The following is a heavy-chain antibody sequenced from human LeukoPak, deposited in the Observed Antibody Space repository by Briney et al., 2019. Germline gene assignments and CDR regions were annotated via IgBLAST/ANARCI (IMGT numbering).Heavy chain of an antibody. J-gene: IGHJ4*02. CDR3: AKGILGTGSYSVPDY. CDR1: GFTFSDHY. D-gene: IGHD3-10*01. V-gene: IGHV3-23*01. Sequence: PGGSLRLSCAASGFTFSDHYMSWIRQAPGKGLEWVSAISGSGDDTYYADSVKGRFTISRDNSKNTLYLQMSSLRAEDTAVYYCAKGILGTGSYSVPDYWGQGTLVTVSS. CDR2: ISGSGDDT.